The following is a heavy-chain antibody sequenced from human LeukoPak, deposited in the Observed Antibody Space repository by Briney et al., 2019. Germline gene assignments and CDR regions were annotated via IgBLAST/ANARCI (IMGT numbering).Heavy chain of an antibody. CDR2: IRYDGNIK. CDR3: VKDNPLDY. J-gene: IGHJ4*02. Sequence: PGGSLRLSCAASGFTFSSYGMLWVRQSPGKGLEWVAFIRYDGNIKFYADSMKGRFTISRDNSKNTLYPHINSLRPEDTALYYCVKDNPLDYWGQGTLVIVSS. V-gene: IGHV3-30*02. CDR1: GFTFSSYG. D-gene: IGHD1-14*01.